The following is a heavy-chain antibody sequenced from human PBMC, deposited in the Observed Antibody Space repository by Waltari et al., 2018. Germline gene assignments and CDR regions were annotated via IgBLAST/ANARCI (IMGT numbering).Heavy chain of an antibody. J-gene: IGHJ6*03. CDR1: GFQFGHVR. Sequence: QGQLVASGGGVFQPGGSLPLSWEASGFQFGHVRLYWVRQAPGKGLEWLAFIRYDSSMVYNADSIAGRFSISRDDAQRTVQLRLTSLRGDDTAVYYCAKGGIVGTVGPYYVDIWGRGTSVTVSS. D-gene: IGHD2-21*01. V-gene: IGHV3-30*02. CDR2: IRYDSSMV. CDR3: AKGGIVGTVGPYYVDI.